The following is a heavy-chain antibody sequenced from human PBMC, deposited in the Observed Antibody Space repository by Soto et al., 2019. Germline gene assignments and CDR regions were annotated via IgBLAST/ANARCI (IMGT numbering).Heavy chain of an antibody. Sequence: PGGSLRLSCAASVFTFSSYAMSWVRQAPGKGLEWVSAISGSGGSTYYADSVKGRFTISRDNSKNTLYLQMNSLRAEDTAVYYCAKDYYDSSGYRTGFDYWGQGTLVTVSS. CDR1: VFTFSSYA. J-gene: IGHJ4*02. CDR2: ISGSGGST. CDR3: AKDYYDSSGYRTGFDY. D-gene: IGHD3-22*01. V-gene: IGHV3-23*01.